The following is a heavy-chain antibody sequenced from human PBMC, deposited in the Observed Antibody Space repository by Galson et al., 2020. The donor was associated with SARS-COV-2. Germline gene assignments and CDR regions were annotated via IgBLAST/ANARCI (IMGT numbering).Heavy chain of an antibody. J-gene: IGHJ4*02. D-gene: IGHD3-16*01. CDR1: GFSFSSYG. CDR2: IWYDGSNK. V-gene: IGHV3-33*01. Sequence: GGSLRLSCAASGFSFSSYGMHWVRQAPGKGLEWVAVIWYDGSNKYYIDSVKGRFTISRDNSKNTLYLQMNSLRAEDTAVYYCARGGYDYVWGSYEICYWGQGTLVTVSS. CDR3: ARGGYDYVWGSYEICY.